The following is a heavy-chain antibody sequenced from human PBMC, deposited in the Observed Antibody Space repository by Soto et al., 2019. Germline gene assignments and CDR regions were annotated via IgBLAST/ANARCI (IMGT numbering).Heavy chain of an antibody. D-gene: IGHD3-3*01. CDR2: IIPIFGTA. V-gene: IGHV1-69*01. Sequence: QVQLVQSGAEVKKPGSSVKVSCKASGGTFSSYAISWVRQAPGQGLEWMGGIIPIFGTANYAQKFQGRVTITADEATSTAYMELSSLRSEDTAVYYWARGGEGDDDFGSGYSIARYFDYGGQGTLVTVSS. J-gene: IGHJ4*02. CDR3: ARGGEGDDDFGSGYSIARYFDY. CDR1: GGTFSSYA.